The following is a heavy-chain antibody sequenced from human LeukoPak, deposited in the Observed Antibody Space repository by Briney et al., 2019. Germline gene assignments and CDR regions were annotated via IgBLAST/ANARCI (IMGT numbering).Heavy chain of an antibody. CDR1: GFSFKDSW. Sequence: GGSLTLSCGGSGFSFKDSWMSWVRQVPGKGLEWLGRIKSERSGGTIDYVAPVKGRFTISRDDSKNTVYLEMSSLKAEDTAVYYCTTDPRYWGQGTLVTVSS. J-gene: IGHJ4*02. V-gene: IGHV3-15*01. CDR2: IKSERSGGTI. CDR3: TTDPRY.